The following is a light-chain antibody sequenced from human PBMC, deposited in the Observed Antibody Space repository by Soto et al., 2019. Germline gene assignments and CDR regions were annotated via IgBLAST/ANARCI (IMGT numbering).Light chain of an antibody. V-gene: IGKV1-5*03. J-gene: IGKJ1*01. Sequence: IQLTQSPSSLSASVWDRVTITCRASQSVQTWLAWFQQKPGKAPKLLIYKATTLETGVPSRFSGSGSETEFTLTISSLQPDDLGTYYCQQYNNYFTFGQGTKVDI. CDR3: QQYNNYFT. CDR1: QSVQTW. CDR2: KAT.